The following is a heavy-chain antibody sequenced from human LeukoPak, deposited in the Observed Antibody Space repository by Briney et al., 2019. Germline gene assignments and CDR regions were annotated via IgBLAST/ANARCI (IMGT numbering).Heavy chain of an antibody. CDR2: INPNSGGT. V-gene: IGHV1-2*04. CDR1: VYTFTGYY. CDR3: AREDYYGSGSYDY. Sequence: ASVKVSCKASVYTFTGYYMHWVRQAHGQGLEWMGWINPNSGGTNYAQKFQGWVTMTRDTSISTAYMELSRLRSDDTAVYYCAREDYYGSGSYDYWGQGTLVTVSS. D-gene: IGHD3-10*01. J-gene: IGHJ4*02.